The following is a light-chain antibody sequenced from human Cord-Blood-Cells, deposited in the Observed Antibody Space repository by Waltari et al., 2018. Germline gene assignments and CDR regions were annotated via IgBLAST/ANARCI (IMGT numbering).Light chain of an antibody. CDR1: QSISSW. V-gene: IGKV1-5*01. CDR2: DAS. J-gene: IGKJ2*01. CDR3: QHYKSYAAT. Sequence: DIQMTQSPSTLSASVGDRVTITCRASQSISSWLAWYQQKPGKAPKLLIYDASSLESGVPSRVSGSGSGTECTLTISSLQPDDFATYYCQHYKSYAATFGQGTKLEIK.